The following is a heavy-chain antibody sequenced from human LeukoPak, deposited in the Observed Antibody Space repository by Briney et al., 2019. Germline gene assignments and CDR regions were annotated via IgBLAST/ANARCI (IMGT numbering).Heavy chain of an antibody. CDR2: INTNTGNP. D-gene: IGHD5-18*01. J-gene: IGHJ4*02. Sequence: ASVKVSCKASGYTFTHYGINWVRQAPGQGLEWMGWINTNTGNPTYAQGFTGRFVFSLNTSVSTAYLQISSLKAEDTAVYYCARPGLRYSSGPDLDYWGQGTLVTVSS. V-gene: IGHV7-4-1*02. CDR3: ARPGLRYSSGPDLDY. CDR1: GYTFTHYG.